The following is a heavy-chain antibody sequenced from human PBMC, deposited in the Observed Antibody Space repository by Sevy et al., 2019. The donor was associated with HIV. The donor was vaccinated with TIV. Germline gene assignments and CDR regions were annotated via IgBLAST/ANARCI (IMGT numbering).Heavy chain of an antibody. CDR3: ARAYCSGGRCYSLAY. Sequence: ASVKVSCKVSGYTLTAYRIFWVREAPGQGLESMGWISPHNGDTDYAQKFQGRVTLITDKSTSTAYMELRGLRSDDTAVYFCARAYCSGGRCYSLAYWGQGPLVTVSS. D-gene: IGHD2-15*01. CDR1: GYTLTAYR. J-gene: IGHJ4*02. V-gene: IGHV1-18*01. CDR2: ISPHNGDT.